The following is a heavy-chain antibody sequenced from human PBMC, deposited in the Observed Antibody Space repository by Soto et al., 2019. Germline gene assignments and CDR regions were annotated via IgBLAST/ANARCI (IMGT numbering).Heavy chain of an antibody. J-gene: IGHJ4*02. Sequence: EAQLVESGGGLVKPGGSLRLSCAASGFTFSSYSMNWVRQAPGKGLEWVSSISSSSSYIYYADSVKGRFTISRDNAKNSLYLQMNSLRAEDTAVYYCARSPHLGAGFDYWGQGTLVTVSS. CDR1: GFTFSSYS. CDR3: ARSPHLGAGFDY. D-gene: IGHD1-26*01. CDR2: ISSSSSYI. V-gene: IGHV3-21*01.